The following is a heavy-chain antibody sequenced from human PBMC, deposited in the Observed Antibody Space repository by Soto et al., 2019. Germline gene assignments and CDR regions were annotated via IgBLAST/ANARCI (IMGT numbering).Heavy chain of an antibody. Sequence: QPGGSLGLSCAASGLTFSNYEMNWVRQAPGKGLEWVSYIGRSGTTTYYADSLKGRFTISRDNAKNSLYLQMNSLRAEDTAVYYCATRSGGGGAFDFWGQGTMVTVSS. D-gene: IGHD3-10*01. CDR3: ATRSGGGGAFDF. J-gene: IGHJ3*01. CDR1: GLTFSNYE. V-gene: IGHV3-48*03. CDR2: IGRSGTTT.